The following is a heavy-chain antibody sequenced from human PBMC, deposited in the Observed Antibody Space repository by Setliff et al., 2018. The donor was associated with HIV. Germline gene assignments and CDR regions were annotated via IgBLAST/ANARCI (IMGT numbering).Heavy chain of an antibody. CDR3: ASYSGSYYFILHY. Sequence: GASVKVSCKASGYTFTGYYMHWVRQAPGQGLEWMGGIIPVLGLSYYAQNFQGRVTITADESTSTAYMELSSLRSEDTAVYYCASYSGSYYFILHYWGQGTLVTVSS. CDR2: IIPVLGLS. CDR1: GYTFTGYY. D-gene: IGHD1-26*01. V-gene: IGHV1-69*10. J-gene: IGHJ4*02.